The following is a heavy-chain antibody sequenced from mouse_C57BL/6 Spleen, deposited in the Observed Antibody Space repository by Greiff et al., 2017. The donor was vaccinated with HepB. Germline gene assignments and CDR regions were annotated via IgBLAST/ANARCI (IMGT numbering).Heavy chain of an antibody. CDR2: IWSDGST. CDR1: GFSFTSYG. J-gene: IGHJ3*01. V-gene: IGHV2-6-1*01. Sequence: VMLVESGPGLVAPSQSLSITCTVSGFSFTSYGVHWVRQPPGKGLEWLVVIWSDGSTTYNSALKSRLSISKDNSKSQVFLKMNSLQTDDTAMYYCARHENYSNPAWFAYWGQGTLVTVSA. D-gene: IGHD2-5*01. CDR3: ARHENYSNPAWFAY.